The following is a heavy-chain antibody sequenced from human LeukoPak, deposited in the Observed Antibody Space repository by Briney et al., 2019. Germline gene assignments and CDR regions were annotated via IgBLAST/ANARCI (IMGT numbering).Heavy chain of an antibody. V-gene: IGHV3-23*01. CDR2: ISNNAGNT. D-gene: IGHD5-18*01. CDR1: GFTFSSSA. Sequence: PAGSLRLSCAASGFTFSSSAMSWVRQAPGQGLEWVSSISNNAGNTYYADSVKGRFTISRDNSYNTLYLQMNSLRAEDTAIYYCARDYSYGYHSDYWGQGTLVTVSS. J-gene: IGHJ4*02. CDR3: ARDYSYGYHSDY.